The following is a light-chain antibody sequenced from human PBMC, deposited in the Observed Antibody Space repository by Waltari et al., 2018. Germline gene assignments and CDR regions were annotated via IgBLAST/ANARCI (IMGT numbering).Light chain of an antibody. V-gene: IGLV2-18*02. CDR3: SSYTIRSTWV. CDR1: SSDVGSYNR. CDR2: EVT. J-gene: IGLJ2*01. Sequence: QSALTQPPSVSGSPGQSVTISCTGTSSDVGSYNRVSWYQQPPGTAPKLMISEVTIRPAGVSDRFAGSKSGNTASLTISGLQADDEADYYCSSYTIRSTWVFGGGTRVTVL.